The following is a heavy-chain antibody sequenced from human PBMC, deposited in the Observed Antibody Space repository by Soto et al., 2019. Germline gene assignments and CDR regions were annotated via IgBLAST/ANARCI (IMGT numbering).Heavy chain of an antibody. D-gene: IGHD2-2*01. J-gene: IGHJ5*02. CDR3: ARDRIPATTLGRFDP. CDR2: INPSGGSA. Sequence: QVQLVQSGAEVKNPGASVKISCRASGYSFPSHYLHWVQQPPGQGLEWMGIINPSGGSASYAQKFQGRVTMTRDTSTSTVYMELSSLRSEDTAVYYCARDRIPATTLGRFDPWGQGTLVTVSS. CDR1: GYSFPSHY. V-gene: IGHV1-46*01.